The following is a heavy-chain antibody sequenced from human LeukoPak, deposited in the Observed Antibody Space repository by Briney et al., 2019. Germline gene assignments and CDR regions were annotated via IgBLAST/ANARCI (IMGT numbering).Heavy chain of an antibody. CDR2: IYYSGTT. D-gene: IGHD1-26*01. CDR1: GGSISSSAYY. V-gene: IGHV4-39*01. Sequence: PSETLSLTCTVSGGSISSSAYYGAWIRQPPGKALEWIGSIYYSGTTYYNPSLKSRVTISVDTSKNQFSLKLTSVTAADTAVYFCARPAYLGSYYDAFDIWGQGTMVTVSS. J-gene: IGHJ3*02. CDR3: ARPAYLGSYYDAFDI.